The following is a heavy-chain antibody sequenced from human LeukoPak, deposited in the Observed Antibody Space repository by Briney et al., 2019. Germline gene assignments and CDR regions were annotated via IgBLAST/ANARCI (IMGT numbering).Heavy chain of an antibody. CDR1: GFTFSSYD. D-gene: IGHD3-10*01. J-gene: IGHJ4*02. Sequence: GGSLRLSCAASGFTFSSYDMHWVRQATGKGLEWVSAIGTAGDTYYPGYVKGRFTISRENAKNSLYLQMNSLRAGDTAVYYCARDSRGSGSYDYYFDYWGQGTLVTVSS. CDR3: ARDSRGSGSYDYYFDY. CDR2: IGTAGDT. V-gene: IGHV3-13*01.